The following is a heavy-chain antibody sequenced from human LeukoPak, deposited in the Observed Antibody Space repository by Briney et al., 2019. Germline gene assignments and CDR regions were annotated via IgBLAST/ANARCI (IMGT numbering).Heavy chain of an antibody. J-gene: IGHJ4*02. CDR2: ISGSGGST. CDR3: AKDPRGYYDPSFDY. CDR1: GFTFSSYA. Sequence: PGGSLRLSCAASGFTFSSYAMSWVRQAPGKGLEWVSAISGSGGSTYYADSVKGRFTISRDSSKNTLYLQMNSLRAEDTAVYYCAKDPRGYYDPSFDYWGQGTLVTVSS. V-gene: IGHV3-23*01. D-gene: IGHD3-22*01.